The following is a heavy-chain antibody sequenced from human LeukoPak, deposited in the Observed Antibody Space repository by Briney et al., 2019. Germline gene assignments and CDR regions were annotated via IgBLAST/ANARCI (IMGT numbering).Heavy chain of an antibody. CDR1: GFTFSDYY. D-gene: IGHD2-15*01. Sequence: PGGSLRLSCAASGFTFSDYYMSWIRQAPGKGLEWVSFISSSGSTIYYADSMKGRFTISRDNAKNSVFLQMDGLRAEDTAVYYCARGLGYCSGGSCPRRAFDIWGQGTMVTVSS. V-gene: IGHV3-11*01. J-gene: IGHJ3*02. CDR3: ARGLGYCSGGSCPRRAFDI. CDR2: ISSSGSTI.